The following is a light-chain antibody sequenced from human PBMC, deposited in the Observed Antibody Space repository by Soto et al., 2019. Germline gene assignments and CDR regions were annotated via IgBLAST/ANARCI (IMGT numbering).Light chain of an antibody. V-gene: IGKV3-15*01. CDR3: QQYFSIPPT. Sequence: EIVMTQSPATLSVSPGERATLSCRASQSVSNNLAWYQKKPGQAPRLLIYGASTRATGIPARFSGSGSGTDFTLTINSLQAEDVAVYYCQQYFSIPPTFGQGTKLEIK. CDR2: GAS. CDR1: QSVSNN. J-gene: IGKJ2*01.